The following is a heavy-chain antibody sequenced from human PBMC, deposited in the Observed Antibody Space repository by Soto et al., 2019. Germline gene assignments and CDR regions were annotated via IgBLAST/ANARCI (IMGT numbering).Heavy chain of an antibody. CDR1: GFTFSSYG. Sequence: GGSLRLSCAASGFTFSSYGMHWVRQAPGKGLEWVAVIWYDGSNKYYADSVKGRFTISRDNSKNTLYLQMNSLRAEDTAVYYCASLYSSSSGYYYYMDVWGKGTTVTVSS. CDR2: IWYDGSNK. D-gene: IGHD6-6*01. V-gene: IGHV3-33*01. J-gene: IGHJ6*03. CDR3: ASLYSSSSGYYYYMDV.